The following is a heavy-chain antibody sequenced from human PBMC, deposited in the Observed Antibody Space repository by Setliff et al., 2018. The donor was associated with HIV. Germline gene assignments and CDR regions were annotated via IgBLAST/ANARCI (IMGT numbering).Heavy chain of an antibody. CDR1: GLSVSAGYH. D-gene: IGHD1-26*01. V-gene: IGHV4-38-2*01. Sequence: PSETLSLTCAVSGLSVSAGYHWGWIRQPPGKGLEWIGSISHSGITNYNPSLKSRVTISVDTSKNQFSPNLNSVTAADTAVYYCARGLVGVSRTGLAYWGQGILVTVSS. J-gene: IGHJ4*02. CDR3: ARGLVGVSRTGLAY. CDR2: ISHSGIT.